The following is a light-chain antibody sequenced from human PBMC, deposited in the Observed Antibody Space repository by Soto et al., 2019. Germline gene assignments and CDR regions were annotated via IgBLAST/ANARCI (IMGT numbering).Light chain of an antibody. CDR3: CSYAGTTPHTV. Sequence: QSALTQPACVSGSPGQSITFSCTGTSSDVGSYNLVSWYQQHPGRAPKLIISEVNKRPSGISDRFSGSKSGSTASLTISGLQSEDEADYYCCSYAGTTPHTVFGGGTQLTVL. CDR1: SSDVGSYNL. CDR2: EVN. J-gene: IGLJ7*01. V-gene: IGLV2-23*02.